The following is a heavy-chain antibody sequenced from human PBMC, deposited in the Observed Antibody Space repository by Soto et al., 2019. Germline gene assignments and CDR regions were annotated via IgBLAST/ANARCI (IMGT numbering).Heavy chain of an antibody. D-gene: IGHD3-3*01. J-gene: IGHJ5*02. CDR1: GDSVSNNSAG. CDR2: TYYRSKWYN. CDR3: ARTTYDFWSGYNNNWFDP. V-gene: IGHV6-1*01. Sequence: PSQTLSLTCAISGDSVSNNSAGWNWIRQSPSRGLEWLGRTYYRSKWYNDYAVSVKSRITINPDTSKNQFSLQLNSVTPEDTAVYYCARTTYDFWSGYNNNWFDPWGQGTLVTVSS.